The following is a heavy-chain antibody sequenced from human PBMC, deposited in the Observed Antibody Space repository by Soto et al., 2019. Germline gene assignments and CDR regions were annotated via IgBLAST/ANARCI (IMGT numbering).Heavy chain of an antibody. CDR3: AKSKVDWYYFDY. CDR2: ISGSGANT. D-gene: IGHD3-9*01. V-gene: IGHV3-23*01. CDR1: GFTFSSYA. Sequence: PGGSLRLSCAASGFTFSSYAMSWVRQGPGKGLEWVSAISGSGANTHYADSVKGRFTISRDNSKNTLYLQMNSLRAEDTAVYYCAKSKVDWYYFDYWGQGTLVTVSS. J-gene: IGHJ4*02.